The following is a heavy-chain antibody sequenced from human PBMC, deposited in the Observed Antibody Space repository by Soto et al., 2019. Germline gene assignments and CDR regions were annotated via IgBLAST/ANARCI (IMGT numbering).Heavy chain of an antibody. CDR1: GGSVSGGSYY. CDR3: ARDIRGYSRAFDY. J-gene: IGHJ4*02. CDR2: IYYSGST. Sequence: PSETLSLTCTVSGGSVSGGSYYWTWIRQPPGKGQEWIGYIYYSGSTTYSPSLKSRVTISIDTSKNQFSLKLTSATAADTAIYYCARDIRGYSRAFDYWGQGALVNVSS. V-gene: IGHV4-61*01. D-gene: IGHD5-18*01.